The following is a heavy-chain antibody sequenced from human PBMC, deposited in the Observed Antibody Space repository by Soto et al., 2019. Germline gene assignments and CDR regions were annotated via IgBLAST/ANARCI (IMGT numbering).Heavy chain of an antibody. CDR1: GFTFSSYT. Sequence: EVQLLEAGGDLIQPGGSLRLSCAASGFTFSSYTMTWVRQAPGKGLEWVSAINGGGGSTYYAYSVKGRFTISRDNPKETLYMPMNRLRAEDTAVYYCAKDKVRGGGGCYYDYWGQGTLVTVSS. J-gene: IGHJ4*02. CDR3: AKDKVRGGGGCYYDY. V-gene: IGHV3-23*01. D-gene: IGHD2-15*01. CDR2: INGGGGST.